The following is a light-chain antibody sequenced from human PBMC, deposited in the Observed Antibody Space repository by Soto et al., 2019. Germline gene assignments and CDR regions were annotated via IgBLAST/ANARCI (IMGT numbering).Light chain of an antibody. J-gene: IGLJ2*01. V-gene: IGLV2-18*02. Sequence: QSALTQPPSVSGSPGQSVTISCTGTSSDIGSYNRVSWYQQPPGAAPKLMIYEVSNRPSGVPDRFSGSKSGNTASLTISGLQADDEADYYCSSYTSSIPVVFGGGPKLTVL. CDR2: EVS. CDR3: SSYTSSIPVV. CDR1: SSDIGSYNR.